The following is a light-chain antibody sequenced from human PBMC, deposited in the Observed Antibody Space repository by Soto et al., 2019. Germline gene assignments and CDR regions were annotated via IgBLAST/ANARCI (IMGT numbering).Light chain of an antibody. CDR1: SSDIGVYKY. V-gene: IGLV2-14*01. CDR2: EVS. CDR3: SSYTSSSTVV. Sequence: SVLTQPASVSGSPGQSITISCTGTSSDIGVYKYVSWYQQHPGKAPNLMIYEVSNRPSGVSNRFSGSKSGNTASLTISGLQAEDEADYYCSSYTSSSTVVFGGGTKLTVL. J-gene: IGLJ2*01.